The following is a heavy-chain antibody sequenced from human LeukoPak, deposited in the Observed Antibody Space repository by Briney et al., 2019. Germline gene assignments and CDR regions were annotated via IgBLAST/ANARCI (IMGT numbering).Heavy chain of an antibody. V-gene: IGHV3-53*01. Sequence: GGSLRLSCTVSGFTVSSNSMSWVRQAPGKGLEWVSFIYSDNTHYSDSVKGRFTISRDNAENSLYLQMDSLTAEDTAVYYCTRKGSQWDFLVDYWGRGTRVAVSP. D-gene: IGHD2/OR15-2a*01. CDR1: GFTVSSNS. J-gene: IGHJ4*02. CDR2: IYSDNT. CDR3: TRKGSQWDFLVDY.